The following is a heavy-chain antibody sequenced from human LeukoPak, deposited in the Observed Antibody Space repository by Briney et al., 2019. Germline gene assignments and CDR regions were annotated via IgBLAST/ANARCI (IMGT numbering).Heavy chain of an antibody. CDR3: ARDGSLLTAGDDY. CDR2: IKQDGSEK. J-gene: IGHJ4*02. V-gene: IGHV3-7*03. D-gene: IGHD6-13*01. Sequence: GGSLRLSCAASGITFSSYWMSWVRQAPGKGLEWVANIKQDGSEKYYVDSVKGRFTISRDNAKNSLYLQMNSLRAEDTAVYYCARDGSLLTAGDDYWGQGTLVTVSS. CDR1: GITFSSYW.